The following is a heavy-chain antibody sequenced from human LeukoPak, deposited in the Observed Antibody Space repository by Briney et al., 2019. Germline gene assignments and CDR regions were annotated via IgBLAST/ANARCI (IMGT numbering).Heavy chain of an antibody. CDR2: IYTSGST. Sequence: PSETLSLTCTVSGGSISSYYWSWIRQPAGKGLEWIGRIYTSGSTNYNPSLKSRVTMSVDTPKNQFSLKLSSVTAADTAVYYCARQLYLVRGVIVYYFDYWGQGTLVTVSS. V-gene: IGHV4-4*07. CDR1: GGSISSYY. CDR3: ARQLYLVRGVIVYYFDY. J-gene: IGHJ4*02. D-gene: IGHD3-10*01.